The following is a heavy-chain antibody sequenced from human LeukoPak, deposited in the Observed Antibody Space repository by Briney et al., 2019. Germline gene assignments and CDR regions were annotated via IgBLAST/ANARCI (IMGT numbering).Heavy chain of an antibody. D-gene: IGHD6-6*01. CDR2: IYPGDSDT. J-gene: IGHJ6*02. CDR1: GYSFTSYW. CDR3: ARPHSYYYYGMDV. V-gene: IGHV5-51*01. Sequence: GESLKISCAGSGYSFTSYWIGWVRQMPRKGLEWMGIIYPGDSDTRYSPSFQGQVTISADKSISTAYLQWSSLKASDTAMYYCARPHSYYYYGMDVWGQGTTVTVSS.